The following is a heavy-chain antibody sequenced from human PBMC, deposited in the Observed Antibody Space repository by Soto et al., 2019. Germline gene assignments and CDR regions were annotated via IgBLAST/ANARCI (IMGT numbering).Heavy chain of an antibody. V-gene: IGHV3-13*01. D-gene: IGHD3-10*01. CDR2: IDTAGHT. CDR3: ARERYYGLGSYSYYYGMDV. J-gene: IGHJ6*02. Sequence: PGGSLRLSXVASGFTFRTYDMHWVRQPTGEGLEWISTIDTAGHTYYLGSVKGRFTVSRENAENSLYLQMSSLGAGDTAVYYCARERYYGLGSYSYYYGMDVWGQGTPVTVSS. CDR1: GFTFRTYD.